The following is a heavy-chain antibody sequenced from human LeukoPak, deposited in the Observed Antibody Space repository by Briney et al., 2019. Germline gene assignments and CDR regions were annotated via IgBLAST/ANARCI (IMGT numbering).Heavy chain of an antibody. CDR1: GFTFSSYA. CDR3: AKGGKQLLSFDY. J-gene: IGHJ4*02. V-gene: IGHV3-23*01. D-gene: IGHD2-2*01. CDR2: ISGSGGST. Sequence: GGSLRLPCAASGFTFSSYAMSWVRQAPGKGLEWVSAISGSGGSTYYADSVKGRFTISRDNSKNTLYLQMNSLRAEDTAVYYCAKGGKQLLSFDYWGQGTLVTVSS.